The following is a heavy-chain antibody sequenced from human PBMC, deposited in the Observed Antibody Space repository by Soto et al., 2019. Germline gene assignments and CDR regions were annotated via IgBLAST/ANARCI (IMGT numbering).Heavy chain of an antibody. CDR3: AHAPCGGWNYVPLRCYYYYMGV. D-gene: IGHD1-7*01. CDR2: IYWDDDK. J-gene: IGHJ6*03. V-gene: IGHV2-5*02. CDR1: GFSLSTSGVG. Sequence: QITLKESGPTLVKPTQTLTLTCTFSGFSLSTSGVGVGWIRQPPGKALEWLALIYWDDDKRYSPSLKSRLTITKDTSKNQVVLTMTNMDPVDTATYYCAHAPCGGWNYVPLRCYYYYMGVWDKGTTVTVSS.